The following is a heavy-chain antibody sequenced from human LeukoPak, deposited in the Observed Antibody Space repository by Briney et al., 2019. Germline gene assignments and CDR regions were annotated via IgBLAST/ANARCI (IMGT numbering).Heavy chain of an antibody. D-gene: IGHD2-2*02. J-gene: IGHJ6*02. CDR2: ISYDGSNK. Sequence: GGSLRLSCAASGFTFSSYAMHWVRQAPGKGLEWVAVISYDGSNKYYADSVKGRFTISRDNSKNTLYLQMNSLRAEDTAVYYCARELGVVVPAAIRRGYYYGMDVWGQGTTVTVSS. CDR3: ARELGVVVPAAIRRGYYYGMDV. V-gene: IGHV3-30-3*01. CDR1: GFTFSSYA.